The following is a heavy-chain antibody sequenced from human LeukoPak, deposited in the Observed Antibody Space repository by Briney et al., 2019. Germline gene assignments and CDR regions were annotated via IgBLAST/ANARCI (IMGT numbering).Heavy chain of an antibody. V-gene: IGHV4-38-2*02. CDR3: ARELGLRYFDWLLSEGARYFDY. CDR2: IYHSGST. Sequence: MASETLSLTCTVSGYSISSGYYWGWIRQPPGKGLEWTGSIYHSGSTYYNPSLKSRVTISVDTSKNQFSLKLSSVTAADTAVYYCARELGLRYFDWLLSEGARYFDYWGQGTLVTVSS. J-gene: IGHJ4*02. D-gene: IGHD3-9*01. CDR1: GYSISSGYY.